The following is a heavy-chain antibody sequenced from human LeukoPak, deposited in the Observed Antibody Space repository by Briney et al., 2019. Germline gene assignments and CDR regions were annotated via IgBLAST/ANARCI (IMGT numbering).Heavy chain of an antibody. CDR2: IKQDGSEK. Sequence: GGSLRLSCAASGFRFNTYWMSWVRQAPGKGLEWVANIKQDGSEKYYVDSVKGRFTISRDNAKNSLYLQMNSLRAEDTAVYYCARDTLSGHPYDSSGYYFRFDPWGQGTLVTVSS. CDR1: GFRFNTYW. CDR3: ARDTLSGHPYDSSGYYFRFDP. D-gene: IGHD3-22*01. J-gene: IGHJ5*02. V-gene: IGHV3-7*01.